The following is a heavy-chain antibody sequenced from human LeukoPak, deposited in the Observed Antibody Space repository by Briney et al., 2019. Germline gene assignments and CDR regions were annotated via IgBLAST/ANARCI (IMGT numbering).Heavy chain of an antibody. J-gene: IGHJ4*02. Sequence: HPGGSLRLSCAASGFTFSSYEMHWVRQAPGKGLEWVSYISSSDSTIYYADSVKGRFTISRDNAKNSLYLQMNSLRSEDTAVYYCARGGGPRTPHDYWGQGTLVTVSS. CDR3: ARGGGPRTPHDY. CDR2: ISSSDSTI. D-gene: IGHD2-15*01. CDR1: GFTFSSYE. V-gene: IGHV3-48*03.